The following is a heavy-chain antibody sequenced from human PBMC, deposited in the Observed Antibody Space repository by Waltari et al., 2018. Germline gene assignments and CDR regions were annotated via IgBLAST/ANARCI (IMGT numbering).Heavy chain of an antibody. CDR1: GGSISSYY. V-gene: IGHV4-59*01. CDR2: IYYSGST. Sequence: QVQLQESGPGLVKPSETLSLTCTVSGGSISSYYWSWIRQPPGKGLEWIGYIYYSGSTNYNPSLKSRVTISVDTSKNQFSLKLSSVTAADTAVYYCARWGGPVAGLDYWGQGTLVTVSS. J-gene: IGHJ4*02. D-gene: IGHD6-19*01. CDR3: ARWGGPVAGLDY.